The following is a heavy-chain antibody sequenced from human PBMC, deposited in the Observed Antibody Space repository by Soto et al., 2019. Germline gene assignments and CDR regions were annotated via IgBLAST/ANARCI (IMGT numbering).Heavy chain of an antibody. J-gene: IGHJ5*02. CDR2: ISAYNGNT. Sequence: GASVKVSCKASGYTFTSYGISWVRQAPGQGLEWMGWISAYNGNTNYAQKLQGRVTMTTDTSTSTAYMELRSLRSDDTAVYYCARVRWDDILTLGWFDPWGQGTLLTVSS. D-gene: IGHD3-9*01. CDR3: ARVRWDDILTLGWFDP. CDR1: GYTFTSYG. V-gene: IGHV1-18*01.